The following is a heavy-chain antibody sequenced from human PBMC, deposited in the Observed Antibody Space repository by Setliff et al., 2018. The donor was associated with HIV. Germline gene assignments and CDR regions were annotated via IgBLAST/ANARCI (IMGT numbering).Heavy chain of an antibody. J-gene: IGHJ6*02. V-gene: IGHV4-59*02. CDR2: ISFNGDT. CDR3: ARVGSVIQVTLFGMDV. CDR1: GGSVTGYY. D-gene: IGHD5-18*01. Sequence: TLSLTCTVSGGSVTGYYWSWIRLSLGKGLEWIGYISFNGDTNYNPSLQSRVTISPDTSKNQFSLKLTSVTAADTAVYYCARVGSVIQVTLFGMDVWGQGTTVTVSS.